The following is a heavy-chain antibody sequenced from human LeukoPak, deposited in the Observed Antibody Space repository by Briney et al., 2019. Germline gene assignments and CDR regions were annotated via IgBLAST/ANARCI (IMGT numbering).Heavy chain of an antibody. Sequence: PGGSLRLSCAASGFTFSSYSMNWVRQAPGKGLEWFSSNSSGSTYMYYADSVKGRFTISRDNAQNSMYLQMNSLRAEDTAVYYCGRVGGRSKAAKGDAFDIWGQGTMVTVSS. CDR3: GRVGGRSKAAKGDAFDI. CDR1: GFTFSSYS. D-gene: IGHD6-6*01. J-gene: IGHJ3*02. CDR2: NSSGSTYM. V-gene: IGHV3-21*01.